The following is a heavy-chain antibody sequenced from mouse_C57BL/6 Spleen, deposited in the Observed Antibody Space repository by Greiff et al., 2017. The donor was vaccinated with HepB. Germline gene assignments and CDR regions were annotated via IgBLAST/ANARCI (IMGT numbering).Heavy chain of an antibody. Sequence: VQLQQSGAELVRPGTSVKVSCKASGYAFTNYLIEWVKQRPGQGLEWIGVINPGSGGTNYNEKFKGKATLTADKSSSTAYMQLSSLTYEDSAVYFCARGHSYGSRGLDYWGQGTTLTVSS. D-gene: IGHD1-1*01. CDR3: ARGHSYGSRGLDY. CDR2: INPGSGGT. J-gene: IGHJ2*01. V-gene: IGHV1-54*01. CDR1: GYAFTNYL.